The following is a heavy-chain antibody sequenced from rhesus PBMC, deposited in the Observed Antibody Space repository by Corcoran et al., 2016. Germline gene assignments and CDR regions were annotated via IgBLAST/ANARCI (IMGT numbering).Heavy chain of an antibody. CDR2: NGGSRGNA. CDR3: AIYDYGRSYFIDY. J-gene: IGHJ4*01. Sequence: QVQLQESGPGLVKPSETLFLTRGASGGSLSDYYLGWIRQPPGKGLAWIGYNGGSRGNAYYDPSLKSRVTISTDTSKNQFSLKLTSVTAADTAVYYCAIYDYGRSYFIDYWGQGVLVTVSS. D-gene: IGHD4-29*01. V-gene: IGHV4-165*01. CDR1: GGSLSDYY.